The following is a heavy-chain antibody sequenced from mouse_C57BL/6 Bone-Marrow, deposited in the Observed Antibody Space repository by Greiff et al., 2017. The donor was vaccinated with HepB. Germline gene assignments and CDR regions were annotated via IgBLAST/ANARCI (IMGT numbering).Heavy chain of an antibody. V-gene: IGHV1-69*01. Sequence: QVQLQQPGAEPVMPGASVKLSCKASGYTFTSYWMHWVKQRPGQGLEWIGEIDPSDSYTNYNQKFKGKSTLTVDKSSSTAYMQLSSLTSEDSAVYYCASDGYSLYWYFDVWGTGTTVTVSS. CDR1: GYTFTSYW. J-gene: IGHJ1*03. D-gene: IGHD2-3*01. CDR2: IDPSDSYT. CDR3: ASDGYSLYWYFDV.